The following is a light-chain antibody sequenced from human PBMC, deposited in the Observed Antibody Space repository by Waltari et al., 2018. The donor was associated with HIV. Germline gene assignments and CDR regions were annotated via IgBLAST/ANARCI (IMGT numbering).Light chain of an antibody. Sequence: SSELTQDPAVSVALGQTVRITCQGDSLRSSYASWYQQKPGQAPGLVIYGKNNRPSGIPDRFSGSSSGNTASLTITGAQAEDEADYYCNSRDNNDNHVVFGGGTKVTVL. V-gene: IGLV3-19*01. J-gene: IGLJ2*01. CDR2: GKN. CDR3: NSRDNNDNHVV. CDR1: SLRSSY.